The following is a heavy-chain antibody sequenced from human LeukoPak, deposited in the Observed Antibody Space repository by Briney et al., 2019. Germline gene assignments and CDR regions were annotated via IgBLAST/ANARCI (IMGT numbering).Heavy chain of an antibody. D-gene: IGHD3-22*01. Sequence: SETLSLTCTVSGGSISSYYWSWFRQPPGKGLEWIGYIYYSGSTNYNPSLKSRVTISVDTSKNQFSLRLSSMTAAETAVYYCARGYDGSGSDAFDIWGQGTMVTVSS. CDR2: IYYSGST. CDR1: GGSISSYY. V-gene: IGHV4-59*08. CDR3: ARGYDGSGSDAFDI. J-gene: IGHJ3*02.